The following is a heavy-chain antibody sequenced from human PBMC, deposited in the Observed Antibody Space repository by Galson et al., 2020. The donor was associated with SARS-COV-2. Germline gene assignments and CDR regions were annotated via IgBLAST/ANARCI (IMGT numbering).Heavy chain of an antibody. V-gene: IGHV3-33*01. Sequence: QARGSLTLSCAASGFTCSSFGMHWGRQAPNKGLVWVAVIWPDAKNTYYANSVKGRFTISRDNSKNTQFLQMNSLRSKDTAVYYCVRDQDGFNNYFDYWGQGTLVTVSS. J-gene: IGHJ4*02. CDR2: IWPDAKNT. D-gene: IGHD5-12*01. CDR3: VRDQDGFNNYFDY. CDR1: GFTCSSFG.